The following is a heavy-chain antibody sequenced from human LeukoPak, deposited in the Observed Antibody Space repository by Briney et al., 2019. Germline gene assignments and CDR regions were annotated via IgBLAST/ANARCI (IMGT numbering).Heavy chain of an antibody. V-gene: IGHV3-30*04. Sequence: GGSLRLSCAASGFTFSSYAMHWVRQAPGKGLEWVAVISYDGSNKYYADSVKGRFTISRDNAKNSLYLQMNSLRAEDTALYYCARTLSGSYPYYFDYWGQGTLVTVSS. CDR3: ARTLSGSYPYYFDY. CDR1: GFTFSSYA. D-gene: IGHD1-26*01. CDR2: ISYDGSNK. J-gene: IGHJ4*02.